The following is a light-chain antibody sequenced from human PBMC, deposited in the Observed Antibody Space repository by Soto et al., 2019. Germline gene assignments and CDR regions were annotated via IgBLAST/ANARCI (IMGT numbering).Light chain of an antibody. CDR2: EGS. CDR3: CSYAGSVV. J-gene: IGLJ2*01. V-gene: IGLV2-23*01. CDR1: SSDVGSYNL. Sequence: QSALTQPASVSGSPGQSITISCTGTSSDVGSYNLVSWYQQHPGKAPKLMMYEGSKRPSGVSNRFSGSKSGNTASLTISGLQAEYEADYYCCSYAGSVVFGGGTKVTVL.